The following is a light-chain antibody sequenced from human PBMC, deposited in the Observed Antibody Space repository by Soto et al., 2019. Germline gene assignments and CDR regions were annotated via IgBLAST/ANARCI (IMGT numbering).Light chain of an antibody. CDR2: RNN. CDR3: AARDDRLSGWV. CDR1: SSNIGSNY. Sequence: QSVLTQPPSASGTPGQRVTISCSGSSSNIGSNYVYWYQQVPGTAPKLLIYRNNQRPSGVPDRFSGSKSGTSASLAISGLRSEDEADYYCAARDDRLSGWVFGGGTKLTVL. J-gene: IGLJ3*02. V-gene: IGLV1-47*01.